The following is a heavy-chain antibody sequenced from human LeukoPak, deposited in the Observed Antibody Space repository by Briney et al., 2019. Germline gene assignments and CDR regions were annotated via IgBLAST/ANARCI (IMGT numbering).Heavy chain of an antibody. CDR3: AKAGSIRFDY. Sequence: GGSLRLSCTVSGFTVSSNSMSWVRQAPGKGLEWVSAISGSGGSTYYADSVKGRFTISRDNSKNTLYLQMNSLRAEDTAVYYCAKAGSIRFDYWGQGTLVTVSS. D-gene: IGHD1-26*01. CDR1: GFTVSSNS. CDR2: ISGSGGST. J-gene: IGHJ4*02. V-gene: IGHV3-23*01.